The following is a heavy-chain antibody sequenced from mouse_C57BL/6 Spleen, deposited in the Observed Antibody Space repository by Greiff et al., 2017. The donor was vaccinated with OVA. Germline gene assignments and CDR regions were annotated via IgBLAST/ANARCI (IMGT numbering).Heavy chain of an antibody. CDR3: ARTSSNWGVDY. D-gene: IGHD4-1*01. CDR1: GFSLTSYA. J-gene: IGHJ2*01. V-gene: IGHV2-9-1*01. Sequence: QVQLKESGPGLVAPSQSLSITCTVSGFSLTSYAISWVRQPPGKGLEWLGVIWPGGGTNYNSALKSRLSISKDNSKSQVFLKMNSLQTDDTARYYWARTSSNWGVDYWGQGTTLTVSS. CDR2: IWPGGGT.